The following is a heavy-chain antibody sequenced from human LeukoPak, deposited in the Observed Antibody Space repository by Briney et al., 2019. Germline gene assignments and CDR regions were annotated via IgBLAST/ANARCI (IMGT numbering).Heavy chain of an antibody. CDR2: TSGGGGST. CDR1: GFTFSTYA. D-gene: IGHD6-13*01. J-gene: IGHJ5*02. V-gene: IGHV3-23*01. Sequence: GGSLRLSCAASGFTFSTYAMTWVRQAPGRGLEWVSATSGGGGSTYYADSVKGRFTMSRDNSKNTVYLQMNSLRAEDTAVYFCAKGKASSWLDWFDPWGQGTLVTASS. CDR3: AKGKASSWLDWFDP.